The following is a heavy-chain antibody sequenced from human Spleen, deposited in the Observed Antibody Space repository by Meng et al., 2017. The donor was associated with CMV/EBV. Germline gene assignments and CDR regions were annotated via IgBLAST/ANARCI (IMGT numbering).Heavy chain of an antibody. V-gene: IGHV3-64*02. CDR2: ISDNGDST. CDR1: GFTFNTYA. Sequence: LSLTCAASGFTFNTYAMHWVRQAPGKGLEYVSTISDNGDSTSYADSVKGRFTISRDNSKNTLYLQMGSVRAEDMATYYCARDRYCTSTNCQSTWFDPWGQGTLVTVSS. J-gene: IGHJ5*02. CDR3: ARDRYCTSTNCQSTWFDP. D-gene: IGHD2-2*01.